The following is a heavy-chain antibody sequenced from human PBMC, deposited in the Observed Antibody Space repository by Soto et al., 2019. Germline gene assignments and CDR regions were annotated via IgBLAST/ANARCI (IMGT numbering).Heavy chain of an antibody. CDR1: GDTFTSDG. CDR3: ARDQFLGLYYDSRGHRDY. CDR2: ISAYNGNT. V-gene: IGHV1-18*01. J-gene: IGHJ4*02. Sequence: ASVKVSSKGSGDTFTSDGISWGRQSPGQELEWMGWISAYNGNTNYAQKRQGRVTMTTDTSTRTAYMELRSLRSDDTTVYYCARDQFLGLYYDSRGHRDYCGQGTMVTVCS. D-gene: IGHD3-22*01.